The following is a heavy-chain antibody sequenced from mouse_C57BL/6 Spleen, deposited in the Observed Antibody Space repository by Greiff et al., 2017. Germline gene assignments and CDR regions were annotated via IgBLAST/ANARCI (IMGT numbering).Heavy chain of an antibody. J-gene: IGHJ3*01. D-gene: IGHD2-4*01. Sequence: QVHLQQSGAELMKPGASVKLSCKATGYTFTGYWIEWVKQRPGHGLEWIGEILPGSGSTNYNEKFKGKATFTADTSSNTAYMQLSSLTTEDSAIYYCARGGVYYDYDGEVFAYWGQGTLVTVSA. V-gene: IGHV1-9*01. CDR1: GYTFTGYW. CDR2: ILPGSGST. CDR3: ARGGVYYDYDGEVFAY.